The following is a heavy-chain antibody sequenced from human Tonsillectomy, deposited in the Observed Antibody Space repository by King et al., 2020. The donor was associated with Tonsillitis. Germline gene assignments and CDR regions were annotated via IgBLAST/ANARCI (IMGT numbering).Heavy chain of an antibody. CDR1: GFTFSSYW. CDR2: INIDGTTI. CDR3: ARGLYNGAYQGLNY. Sequence: VQLVESGGGLAQPGGSLRLSCAASGFTFSSYWMHWVRQAPGQGPVWVSRINIDGTTITYADSVKGRYTISRDNAKNTLYLQMNSLRAEDTAVYYRARGLYNGAYQGLNYWGQGTLVTVSS. D-gene: IGHD2-8*01. J-gene: IGHJ4*02. V-gene: IGHV3-74*01.